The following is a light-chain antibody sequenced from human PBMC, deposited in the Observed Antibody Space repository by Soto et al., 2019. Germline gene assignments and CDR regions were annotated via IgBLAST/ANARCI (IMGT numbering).Light chain of an antibody. V-gene: IGKV3-20*01. CDR3: QQYGSTPFT. Sequence: EIVLTQSPGTLSLSPGERATLSCRASQSVSSSYLAWYQQKPGQAPRLLISGASSRATGIPDRFSGSGSGTDFTLTISRLEPEDFAVYYCQQYGSTPFTFGPGTKVDIK. CDR1: QSVSSSY. J-gene: IGKJ3*01. CDR2: GAS.